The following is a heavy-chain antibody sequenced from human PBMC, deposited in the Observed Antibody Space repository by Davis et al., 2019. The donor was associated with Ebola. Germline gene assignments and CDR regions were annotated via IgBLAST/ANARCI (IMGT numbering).Heavy chain of an antibody. V-gene: IGHV1-69*05. D-gene: IGHD2-21*01. Sequence: AASVKVSCKASGATFSSYAISWVRQAPGQGLEWMGGIIPIFGTANYAQKLQGRVTMTTDTSTSTAYMELRSLRSDDTAVYYCARRRDYDAFDIWGQGKMVTVSS. CDR2: IIPIFGTA. CDR1: GATFSSYA. CDR3: ARRRDYDAFDI. J-gene: IGHJ3*02.